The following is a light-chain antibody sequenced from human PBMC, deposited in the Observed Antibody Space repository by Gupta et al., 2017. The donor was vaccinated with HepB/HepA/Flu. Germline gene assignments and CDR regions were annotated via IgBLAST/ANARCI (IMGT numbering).Light chain of an antibody. V-gene: IGKV1-39*01. CDR3: QQSYSTPCT. CDR2: AAS. J-gene: IGKJ3*01. Sequence: DIQMTKSPSSLSASVGDRVTITCRASQSISSYLNWYQQKPGKAPKLLIYAASSLQSGVPSRFSGSGSGTDFTLTISSLQPEDFATYYCQQSYSTPCTFGPGTKVDIK. CDR1: QSISSY.